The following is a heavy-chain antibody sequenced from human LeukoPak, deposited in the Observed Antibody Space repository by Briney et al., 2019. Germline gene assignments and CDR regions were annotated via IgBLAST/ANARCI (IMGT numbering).Heavy chain of an antibody. Sequence: SETLSLTCTVSGGSISSHYWSWIRQPPGKGLEWIGYIYYSGSTNYNPSLKSRVTISLDTSKSQFSLKLSSVTAADTAVYYCARDRYYYFDYWGQGTLVTVSS. D-gene: IGHD1-1*01. V-gene: IGHV4-59*11. CDR3: ARDRYYYFDY. J-gene: IGHJ4*02. CDR1: GGSISSHY. CDR2: IYYSGST.